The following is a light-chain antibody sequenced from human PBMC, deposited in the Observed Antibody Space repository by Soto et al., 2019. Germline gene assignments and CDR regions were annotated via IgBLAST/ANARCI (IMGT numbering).Light chain of an antibody. Sequence: DMQMTQYPSTLSASVVDRVTITCRASQSISSWLAWYQQKAGKAPKLLIYDASTLESGVPSRFSGSGSGTKFTLTIASLQPDDFATYYCQQYETFSGTFGPGTKVDI. CDR1: QSISSW. CDR2: DAS. V-gene: IGKV1-5*01. J-gene: IGKJ1*01. CDR3: QQYETFSGT.